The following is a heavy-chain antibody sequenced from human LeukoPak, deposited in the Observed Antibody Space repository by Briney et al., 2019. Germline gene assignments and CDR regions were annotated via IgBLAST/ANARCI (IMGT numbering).Heavy chain of an antibody. CDR1: GGSFSGYY. CDR2: INHSGST. J-gene: IGHJ4*02. D-gene: IGHD3-10*01. CDR3: ASGRSGGGSGSYFNYRLYYFDF. V-gene: IGHV4-34*01. Sequence: PSETLSLTCAVYGGSFSGYYWGWIRQPPGKGLEWIGEINHSGSTNYNPSLKSRVTISLDTSKNQFSLKLTSVTAADTALYYCASGRSGGGSGSYFNYRLYYFDFWSQGTLVTVSS.